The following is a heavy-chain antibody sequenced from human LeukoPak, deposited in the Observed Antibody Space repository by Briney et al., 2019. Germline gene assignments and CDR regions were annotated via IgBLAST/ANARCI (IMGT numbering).Heavy chain of an antibody. D-gene: IGHD2-15*01. J-gene: IGHJ4*02. CDR1: GYTFTSYG. V-gene: IGHV1-18*01. Sequence: ASVKVSCKASGYTFTSYGISWVRQAPGQGLEWMGWISAYNGNTNYAQKLQGRVIMTTDTSTSTAYMELRSLRSDDTAVYYCARDIGYCSGGSCYPPDYWGQGTLVTVSS. CDR3: ARDIGYCSGGSCYPPDY. CDR2: ISAYNGNT.